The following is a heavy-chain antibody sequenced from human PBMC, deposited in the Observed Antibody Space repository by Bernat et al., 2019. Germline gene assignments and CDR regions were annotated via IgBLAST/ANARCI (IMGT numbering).Heavy chain of an antibody. V-gene: IGHV1-3*01. CDR1: GGTFSSYA. J-gene: IGHJ4*02. CDR2: INAGNGNT. Sequence: QVQLVQSGAEVKKPGSSVKVSCKASGGTFSSYAISWVRQAPGQGLEWMGWINAGNGNTKYSQKFQGRVTITRDTSASTAYMELSSLRSEDTAVYYCARDRRYYDFWSGFDYWGQGTLVTVSS. CDR3: ARDRRYYDFWSGFDY. D-gene: IGHD3-3*01.